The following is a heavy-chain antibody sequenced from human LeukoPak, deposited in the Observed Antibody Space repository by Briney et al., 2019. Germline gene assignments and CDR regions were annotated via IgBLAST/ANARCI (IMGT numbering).Heavy chain of an antibody. J-gene: IGHJ4*02. Sequence: GGSLRLSCAASGFTFSSYWMSWVRQAPGEGLEWVANIKQDGSEKYYVDSVKGRFTISRDNAKNSLYLQMNSLRAEDTAVYYCARDHAKLVGVSSGYYYWGQGTLVTVSS. CDR3: ARDHAKLVGVSSGYYY. V-gene: IGHV3-7*01. CDR1: GFTFSSYW. D-gene: IGHD3-22*01. CDR2: IKQDGSEK.